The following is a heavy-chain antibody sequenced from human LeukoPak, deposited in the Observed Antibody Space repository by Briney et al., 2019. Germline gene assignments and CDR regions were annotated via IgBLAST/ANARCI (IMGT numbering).Heavy chain of an antibody. CDR3: ARGLSLAAAGNHFDY. V-gene: IGHV1-69*05. Sequence: ASVKVSCKASGGTFSSYAISWVRQAPGQGLEWMGGIIPIFGTANYAQKFQGRVTITTDGSTSTAYMELSSLRSEDTAVYYCARGLSLAAAGNHFDYWGQRTLVTVSS. D-gene: IGHD6-13*01. CDR2: IIPIFGTA. CDR1: GGTFSSYA. J-gene: IGHJ4*02.